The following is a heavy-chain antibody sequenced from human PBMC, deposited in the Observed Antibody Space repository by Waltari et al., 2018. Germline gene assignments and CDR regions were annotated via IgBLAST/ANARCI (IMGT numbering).Heavy chain of an antibody. J-gene: IGHJ4*02. CDR1: GFTFSSYS. CDR2: SSGSSSTR. D-gene: IGHD3-16*02. V-gene: IGHV3-48*02. CDR3: ARESSYDYVWGSYRGHFDY. Sequence: EVQLVESGGGLVQPGGSLRLSCAASGFTFSSYSMNWVCQAPGKGVGWVSNSSGSSSTRYDEDSVKGRFTISRDNAKNSLYLQMNSLRDEDTAVYYWARESSYDYVWGSYRGHFDYWGQGTLVTVSS.